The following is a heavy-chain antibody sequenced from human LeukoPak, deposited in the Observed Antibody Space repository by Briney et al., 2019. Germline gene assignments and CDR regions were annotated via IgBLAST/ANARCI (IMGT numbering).Heavy chain of an antibody. CDR1: GGSISSYY. Sequence: KSSETLSLTCTVSGGSISSYYWSWIRQPPGKELEWIGYIYYSGSTNYNPSLKSRVTISVDTSKNQFSLKLSSVTAADTAVYYCARDLVVVVPGHYYYGMDVWGKGTTVTVSS. V-gene: IGHV4-59*01. CDR3: ARDLVVVVPGHYYYGMDV. CDR2: IYYSGST. D-gene: IGHD2-2*01. J-gene: IGHJ6*04.